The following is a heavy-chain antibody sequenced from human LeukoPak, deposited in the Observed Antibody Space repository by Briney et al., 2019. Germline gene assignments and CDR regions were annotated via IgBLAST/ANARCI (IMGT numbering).Heavy chain of an antibody. CDR2: IYHSGST. Sequence: SETLSLTCAVSGYSISSGYYWGWIRQPPGKGLEWIGSIYHSGSTKFNPSLKSRVTILVDMSKSQFSLELRSVTAADTAVYYCARGPASGSDFAWFDPWGQGTLVTVSS. CDR1: GYSISSGYY. D-gene: IGHD3-10*01. V-gene: IGHV4-38-2*01. CDR3: ARGPASGSDFAWFDP. J-gene: IGHJ5*02.